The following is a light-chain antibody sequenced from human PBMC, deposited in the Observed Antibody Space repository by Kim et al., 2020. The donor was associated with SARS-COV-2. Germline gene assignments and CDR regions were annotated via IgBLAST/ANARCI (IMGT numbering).Light chain of an antibody. CDR3: ATWDDSLNGPV. CDR2: SNN. Sequence: ELTQPPSASGAPGQRVTISCSGIHSNPGSNHVNWYQQLPGTAPKLLIYSNNQRPSGVPDRFSGSKSGTSASLAINGLQSEDEADYYCATWDDSLNGPVFGGGTQLTVL. CDR1: HSNPGSNH. V-gene: IGLV1-44*01. J-gene: IGLJ2*01.